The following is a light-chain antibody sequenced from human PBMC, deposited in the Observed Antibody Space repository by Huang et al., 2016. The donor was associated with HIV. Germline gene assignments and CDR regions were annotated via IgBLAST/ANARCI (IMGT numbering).Light chain of an antibody. CDR2: GES. CDR3: QQYERPPDT. J-gene: IGKJ3*01. V-gene: IGKV3-20*01. CDR1: QSVGIY. Sequence: EIVLTQSPGTLSLSPGERATLSCRASQSVGIYLDWYQQKPGQAPRLLIYGESTRVTGIPDRFSGGGSGTDFTLSISRLEPEDFAVYYCQQYERPPDTFGPGTKVNIK.